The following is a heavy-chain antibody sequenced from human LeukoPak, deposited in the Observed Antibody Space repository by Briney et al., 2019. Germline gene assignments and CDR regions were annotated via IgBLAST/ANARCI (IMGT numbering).Heavy chain of an antibody. CDR1: RYTFTGYY. J-gene: IGHJ4*02. V-gene: IGHV1-2*02. Sequence: ASVKVSCKAFRYTFTGYYMHWVRQAPGHGLEWMGWINPNSGGTNYAQKFQGRVTMTRDTSISTAYMELSRLRSDDTAVYYCARSPLAAAVRRMFDYWGQGTLVTVSS. D-gene: IGHD6-13*01. CDR3: ARSPLAAAVRRMFDY. CDR2: INPNSGGT.